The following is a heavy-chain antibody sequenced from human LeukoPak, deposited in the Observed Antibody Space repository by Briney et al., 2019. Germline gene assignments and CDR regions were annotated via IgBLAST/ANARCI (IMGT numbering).Heavy chain of an antibody. CDR3: AKDGKYFDWSDAFDI. Sequence: GGSLRLSCAASGFTFSSYAMSWVRQAPGKGLEWVSAVSGSGGSTYYADSVKGRFTISRDNSKNTLYLQMNSLRAEDTAVYYCAKDGKYFDWSDAFDIWGQGTMVTVSS. D-gene: IGHD3-9*01. CDR2: VSGSGGST. CDR1: GFTFSSYA. J-gene: IGHJ3*02. V-gene: IGHV3-23*01.